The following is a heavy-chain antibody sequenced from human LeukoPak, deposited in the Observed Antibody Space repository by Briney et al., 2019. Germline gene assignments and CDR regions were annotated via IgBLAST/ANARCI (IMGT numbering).Heavy chain of an antibody. CDR1: GGSISSYY. CDR3: ARIHCSSTSCYMDWFDP. Sequence: SETLSLTCTVSGGSISSYYWSWIRQPPGKGLEWIGTTFYSGRSYYNPSLKGRVTISVDTSKNQFSLNLSSVTAADTARYYCARIHCSSTSCYMDWFDPWGQGTLATVSS. J-gene: IGHJ5*02. CDR2: TFYSGRS. V-gene: IGHV4-59*04. D-gene: IGHD2-2*02.